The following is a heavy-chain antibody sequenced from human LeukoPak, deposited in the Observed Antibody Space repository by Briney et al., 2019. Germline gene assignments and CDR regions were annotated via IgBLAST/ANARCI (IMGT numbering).Heavy chain of an antibody. V-gene: IGHV1-58*02. D-gene: IGHD6-13*01. CDR2: IVVGSGNT. J-gene: IGHJ3*02. CDR3: ATDSRPLLVRKGYSPEGAFDI. Sequence: ASVKVSCKAAGFTFTSSPMQWVRQARGQRLEWIGWIVVGSGNTNYAQKFQERATITRDMSTSTAYMELSSLRSEDTAVYYCATDSRPLLVRKGYSPEGAFDIWGQGTMVTVSS. CDR1: GFTFTSSP.